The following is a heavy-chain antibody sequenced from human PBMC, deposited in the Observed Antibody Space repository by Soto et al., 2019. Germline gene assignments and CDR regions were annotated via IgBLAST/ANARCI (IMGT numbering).Heavy chain of an antibody. V-gene: IGHV3-23*01. Sequence: GGSLRLSCAASGFTAGSSAMNWLRQAPGKGLEWVSVISGGDGSTYYADSVKGRFTISRDNSKNSVYLQMNSLRDEDTAVYYCAREEIITIFENGMDVWGQGTTVTVSS. CDR2: ISGGDGST. CDR1: GFTAGSSA. J-gene: IGHJ6*02. CDR3: AREEIITIFENGMDV. D-gene: IGHD3-3*01.